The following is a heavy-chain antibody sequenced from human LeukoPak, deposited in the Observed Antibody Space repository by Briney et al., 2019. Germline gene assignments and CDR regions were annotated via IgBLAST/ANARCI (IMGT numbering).Heavy chain of an antibody. D-gene: IGHD6-6*01. V-gene: IGHV3-21*01. CDR2: IPSSSSHI. CDR1: ALTFTSYS. Sequence: AGSLTLSCPPSALTFTSYSTNCVRHAPGKGLGWVSSIPSSSSHIYYADSVKGRFTIARDNAKTSLYLQMNSLRAEDTAVYYCARARPSLLEYSCSSIDYWGQGTLVTVSS. J-gene: IGHJ4*02. CDR3: ARARPSLLEYSCSSIDY.